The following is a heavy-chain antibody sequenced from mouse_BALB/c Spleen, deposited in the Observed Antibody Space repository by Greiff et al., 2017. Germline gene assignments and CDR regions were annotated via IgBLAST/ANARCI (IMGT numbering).Heavy chain of an antibody. CDR2: INSNGGST. CDR1: GFTFSSYG. V-gene: IGHV5-6-3*01. Sequence: EVQVVESGGGLVQPGGSLKLSCAASGFTFSSYGMSWVRQTPDKRLELVATINSNGGSTYYPDSVKGRFTISRDNAKNTLYLQMSSLKSEDTAMYYCARSSIYYAPYAMDYWGQGTSVTVPS. D-gene: IGHD2-1*01. J-gene: IGHJ4*01. CDR3: ARSSIYYAPYAMDY.